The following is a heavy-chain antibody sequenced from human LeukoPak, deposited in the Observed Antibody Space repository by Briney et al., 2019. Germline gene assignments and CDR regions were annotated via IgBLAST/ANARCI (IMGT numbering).Heavy chain of an antibody. Sequence: SQTLSLTCTVSGGSISSGSYHWSWIRQPAGKGLEWIGRVYTSGSTNYNPSLKSRVTISADTSKNQFSLKLSSVTAADTAVYYCAAENYSDRSGYSLPHWGQGTLATVSS. D-gene: IGHD3-22*01. V-gene: IGHV4-61*02. CDR3: AAENYSDRSGYSLPH. CDR2: VYTSGST. CDR1: GGSISSGSYH. J-gene: IGHJ1*01.